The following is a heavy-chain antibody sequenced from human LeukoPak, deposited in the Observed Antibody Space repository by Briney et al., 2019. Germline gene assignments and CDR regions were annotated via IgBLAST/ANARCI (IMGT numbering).Heavy chain of an antibody. D-gene: IGHD3-22*01. J-gene: IGHJ4*02. CDR2: ISAYNGNT. V-gene: IGHV1-18*01. CDR1: GYTFTSYG. Sequence: ASVKVSCKASGYTFTSYGISWVRQAPGQGLEWMGWISAYNGNTNYAQKLQGRVTMTTDTSTSTAYMELRSLRSDDTAVCYCARDGSYYDSSGYYVEPDNPIFDYWGQGTLVTVSS. CDR3: ARDGSYYDSSGYYVEPDNPIFDY.